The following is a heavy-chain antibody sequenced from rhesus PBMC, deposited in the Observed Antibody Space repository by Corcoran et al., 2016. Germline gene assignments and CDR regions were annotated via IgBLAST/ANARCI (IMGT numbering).Heavy chain of an antibody. CDR1: VYSFTSGSV. D-gene: IGHD6-13*01. CDR2: IYGSSGTN. J-gene: IGHJ4*01. Sequence: QVQLQASGPGVVKPSETLSLTCAVSVYSFTSGSVWTWLRQPPGKGLEWIGYIYGSSGTNKYNPSLKNRVTISKDTSKNQFSLKLSSVTAADTAVYYCARKHSSWYYFDYWGQGVLVTVSS. CDR3: ARKHSSWYYFDY. V-gene: IGHV4-76*01.